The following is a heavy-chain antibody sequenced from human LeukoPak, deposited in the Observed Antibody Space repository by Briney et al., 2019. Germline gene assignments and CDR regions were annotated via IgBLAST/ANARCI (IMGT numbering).Heavy chain of an antibody. CDR2: ISWTCGRT. CDR3: AKDVRKELKPHSSSLGSGYLDY. D-gene: IGHD6-13*01. V-gene: IGHV3-9*01. Sequence: GRSLRLSCAASGFTFDDYATHWVRQPPRNGPEPATSISWTCGRTDYADSVKGRFTISRDNAKNALYLQMNSLRAEDTALYYCAKDVRKELKPHSSSLGSGYLDYWGQGTLVTVSS. CDR1: GFTFDDYA. J-gene: IGHJ4*02.